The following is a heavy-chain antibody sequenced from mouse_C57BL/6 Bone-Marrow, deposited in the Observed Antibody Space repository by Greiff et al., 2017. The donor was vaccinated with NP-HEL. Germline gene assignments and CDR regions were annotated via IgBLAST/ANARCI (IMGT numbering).Heavy chain of an antibody. CDR3: SSERDLDY. Sequence: QVQLQQSGAELVRPGASVKMSCKASGYTFTSYTMHWVKQRPGQGLEWIGYINPSNGYTKYNQKFKDKATLTADKSSSTAYMQLSSLTSEYSAAYDNSSERDLDYWGKGTTLTVSS. V-gene: IGHV1-4*01. CDR1: GYTFTSYT. CDR2: INPSNGYT. J-gene: IGHJ2*01. D-gene: IGHD3-3*01.